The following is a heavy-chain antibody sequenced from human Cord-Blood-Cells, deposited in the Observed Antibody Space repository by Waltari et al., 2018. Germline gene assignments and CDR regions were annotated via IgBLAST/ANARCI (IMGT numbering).Heavy chain of an antibody. CDR2: INHSVST. CDR3: ARQGLTDAFDI. D-gene: IGHD6-25*01. CDR1: GGYFSGYS. V-gene: IGHV4-34*01. J-gene: IGHJ3*02. Sequence: QVQLQQWGAGLLKPSETLSLTCAVHGGYFSGYSRSWIRQAPGKGLEWIGEINHSVSTNYNPSLKSRVTISVDTSKNQFSLKLSSVTAADTAVYYCARQGLTDAFDIWGQGTMVTVSS.